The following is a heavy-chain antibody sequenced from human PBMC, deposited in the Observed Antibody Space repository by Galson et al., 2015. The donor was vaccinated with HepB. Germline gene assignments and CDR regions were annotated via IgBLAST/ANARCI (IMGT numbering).Heavy chain of an antibody. Sequence: SVKVSCKASGYTFTSYYMHWVRQAPGQGLEWMGIINPSGGSTSYAQKFQGRVTMTRDTSTSTVYMELRSLRSEDTAVYYCARGCRFGELLAPGMDVWGQGTTVTVSS. V-gene: IGHV1-46*03. D-gene: IGHD3-10*01. J-gene: IGHJ6*02. CDR3: ARGCRFGELLAPGMDV. CDR2: INPSGGST. CDR1: GYTFTSYY.